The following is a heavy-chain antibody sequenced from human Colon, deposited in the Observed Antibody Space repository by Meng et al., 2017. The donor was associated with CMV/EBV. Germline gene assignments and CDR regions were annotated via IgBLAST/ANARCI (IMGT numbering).Heavy chain of an antibody. V-gene: IGHV3-20*04. CDR1: RFTFDDYG. CDR2: LDWNGGSI. Sequence: GESLKISCEASRFTFDDYGMRWVRQEPGKGLEWIAALDWNGGSINYAESVKGRFTISRDNANNFLYLQMNSLRAEDTALYYCVRFSTIFGVPVFDHWGQGTLVTVSS. J-gene: IGHJ4*02. CDR3: VRFSTIFGVPVFDH. D-gene: IGHD3-3*01.